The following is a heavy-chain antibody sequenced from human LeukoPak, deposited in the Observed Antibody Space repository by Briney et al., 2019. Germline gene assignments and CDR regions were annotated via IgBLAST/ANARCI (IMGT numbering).Heavy chain of an antibody. J-gene: IGHJ6*02. D-gene: IGHD4-11*01. CDR1: GGSISSYY. V-gene: IGHV4-59*01. CDR2: IYYSGST. Sequence: SETLSLTCTVSGGSISSYYWSWIRQPPGKGLEWIGYIYYSGSTNYNPSLKSRVTISVDTSKNQFSLKLRSVTAADTAVYYCARAVTGAVTPAGPYYCYGMDVWGQGTTVTVSS. CDR3: ARAVTGAVTPAGPYYCYGMDV.